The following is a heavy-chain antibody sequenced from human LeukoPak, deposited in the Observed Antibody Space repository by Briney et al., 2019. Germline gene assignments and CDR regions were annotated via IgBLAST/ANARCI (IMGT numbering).Heavy chain of an antibody. CDR1: GYTFTTYD. V-gene: IGHV1-8*01. CDR2: MNPNSGNT. D-gene: IGHD6-19*01. J-gene: IGHJ5*02. CDR3: ARGRGSGHKENWFDP. Sequence: GASVKVSCKASGYTFTTYDINWVRQATAQGLEWMGWMNPNSGNTGYTQKFQGRVTMTRNTSISTAYMELSSLRSEDTAVYYCARGRGSGHKENWFDPWGQGTLVTVSS.